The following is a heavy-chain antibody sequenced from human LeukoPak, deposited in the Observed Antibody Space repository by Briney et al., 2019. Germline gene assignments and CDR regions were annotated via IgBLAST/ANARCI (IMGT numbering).Heavy chain of an antibody. CDR2: INPHSGGS. J-gene: IGHJ3*02. CDR3: ARGGRLPHDAFDI. D-gene: IGHD4-11*01. CDR1: GYTFTVYY. V-gene: IGHV1-2*02. Sequence: ASVKVSCKTSGYTFTVYYRHWVRQAPGQGLEWMGWINPHSGGSNYAQVFQGRVSMTRHTSISTAYMELSSLRSDDTAVYYCARGGRLPHDAFDIWGQGTMVTVSS.